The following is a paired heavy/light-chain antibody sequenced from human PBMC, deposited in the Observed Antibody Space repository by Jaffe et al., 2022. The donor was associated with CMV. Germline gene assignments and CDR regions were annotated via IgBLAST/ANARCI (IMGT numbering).Heavy chain of an antibody. CDR3: ARKTSGDTPLDS. CDR2: VFSTGST. CDR1: GGPISTYY. Sequence: QVQLQESGPGLVKPSETLSLTCRVSGGPISTYYWAWIRQPPGKGLEWIGYVFSTGSTNYNPSLESRVTISADTSKNQFSLKLSSVTAADTAVYYCARKTSGDTPLDSWGQGTLVTVSS. J-gene: IGHJ4*02. D-gene: IGHD5-18*01. V-gene: IGHV4-4*08.
Light chain of an antibody. CDR2: GNS. CDR3: QSYDNSLSGWV. J-gene: IGLJ3*02. CDR1: SSNIGAGYD. Sequence: QSVLTQPPSVSGAPGQRVTISCTGSSSNIGAGYDIHWYQQFPGTAPKLLIYGNSNRPSGVPDRFSGSKSGTSASLAITGLQAEDEADYYCQSYDNSLSGWVFGGGTILTVL. V-gene: IGLV1-40*01.